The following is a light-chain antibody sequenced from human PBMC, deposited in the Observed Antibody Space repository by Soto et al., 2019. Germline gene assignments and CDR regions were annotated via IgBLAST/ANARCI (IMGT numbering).Light chain of an antibody. CDR3: QQYNNWPRGT. V-gene: IGKV3-15*01. J-gene: IGKJ1*01. Sequence: EIVMMQSPATLSVSPGERATLSCRASQSVSSNLAWYQQKSGQAPRLLIYGASTRATCIPARFSGSGSGTEFTITISSLQSEDFAVYYCQQYNNWPRGTFGQGTKVDIK. CDR1: QSVSSN. CDR2: GAS.